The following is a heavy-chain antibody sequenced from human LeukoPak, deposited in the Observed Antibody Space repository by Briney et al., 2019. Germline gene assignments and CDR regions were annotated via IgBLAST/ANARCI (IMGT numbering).Heavy chain of an antibody. V-gene: IGHV3-23*01. CDR3: AKTFSIFGVVITYYFDY. Sequence: PGGSLRLSCAASGFTFSSYAMSWVRQAPGKGLEWVSTISSSDVSTYYADSVKGRFTISRDNSKNTLYLQMNGLRAEDTAVYYCAKTFSIFGVVITYYFDYWGQGTLVTVSS. D-gene: IGHD3-3*01. J-gene: IGHJ4*02. CDR2: ISSSDVST. CDR1: GFTFSSYA.